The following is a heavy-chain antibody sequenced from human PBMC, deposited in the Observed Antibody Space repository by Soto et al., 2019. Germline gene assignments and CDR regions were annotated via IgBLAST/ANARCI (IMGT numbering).Heavy chain of an antibody. CDR1: GFTFSDSP. Sequence: GGSLRLSCAASGFTFSDSPMHWVRQASGKGLEWVGRSRSKTNNYATAYAASVKGRFTISRDDSKNTAYLQLNSLKTEDTAVYYCTSHSPEDMIRTWGQGTLVTVSS. CDR2: SRSKTNNYAT. CDR3: TSHSPEDMIRT. J-gene: IGHJ5*02. V-gene: IGHV3-73*01. D-gene: IGHD2-15*01.